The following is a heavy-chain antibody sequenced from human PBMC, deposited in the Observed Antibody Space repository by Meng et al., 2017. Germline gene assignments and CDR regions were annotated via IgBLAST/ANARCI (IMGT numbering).Heavy chain of an antibody. CDR1: GFTFSNYW. CDR2: ISSDGSNT. CDR3: ARGSGGY. D-gene: IGHD2-15*01. V-gene: IGHV3-74*01. J-gene: IGHJ4*02. Sequence: GESLKISCAASGFTFSNYWMHWVRQAPGKGLVWVSRISSDGSNTNYADSVKGRFTISRDNAKNTVYLQMNSLRAEDTAVYYCARGSGGYWGQGTLVTVSS.